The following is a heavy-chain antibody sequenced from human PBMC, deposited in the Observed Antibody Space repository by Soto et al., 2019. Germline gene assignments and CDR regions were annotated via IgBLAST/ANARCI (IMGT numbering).Heavy chain of an antibody. V-gene: IGHV1-46*04. J-gene: IGHJ6*02. CDR3: AGVGVYYDILAGYYQRVYYYYGMDV. D-gene: IGHD3-9*01. CDR1: GYTFTSYY. CDR2: INPSGGST. Sequence: QVQLVQSGAEVKKPGASVKVSCKASGYTFTSYYMHWVRQAPGQGLEWMGIINPSGGSTSYAQKLQGRVTMTRDTSTSTVYMEMSSLGSEDRAVYYCAGVGVYYDILAGYYQRVYYYYGMDVWGQGTTVTVSS.